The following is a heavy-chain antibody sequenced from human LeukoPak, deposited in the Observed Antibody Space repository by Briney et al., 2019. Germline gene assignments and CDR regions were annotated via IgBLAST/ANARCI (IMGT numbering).Heavy chain of an antibody. CDR2: ISRSSTYI. J-gene: IGHJ4*02. D-gene: IGHD2-2*01. CDR3: ARDPVVPADGYYSDY. CDR1: GFTFSSYT. Sequence: PGGSLRLSCAASGFTFSSYTMNWVRQAPGKGLEWVSTISRSSTYIYHADSVKGRFTISRDNAKNSLYLQMNSLRAEDTAVYYCARDPVVPADGYYSDYWGQGALVTVSS. V-gene: IGHV3-21*06.